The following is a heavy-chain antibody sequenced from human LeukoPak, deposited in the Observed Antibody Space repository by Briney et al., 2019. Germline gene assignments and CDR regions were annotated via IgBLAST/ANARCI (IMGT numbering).Heavy chain of an antibody. CDR1: GFTFSSYS. CDR2: ISSSSSYI. J-gene: IGHJ4*02. Sequence: GGSLRLSCAASGFTFSSYSMNWVRQAPGKGLEWVSSISSSSSYIYYADSVKGRFTISRDNAKNSLYLQMKSLRAEDTAVYYCARMSSGYYYPDYWGQGTLVTVSS. CDR3: ARMSSGYYYPDY. V-gene: IGHV3-21*01. D-gene: IGHD3-22*01.